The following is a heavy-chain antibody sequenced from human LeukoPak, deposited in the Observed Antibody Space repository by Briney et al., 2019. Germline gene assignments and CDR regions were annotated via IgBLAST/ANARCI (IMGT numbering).Heavy chain of an antibody. CDR2: IIPIFGTA. Sequence: ASVKVSCKASGGTFSSYAISWVRQAPGQGLEWMGGIIPIFGTANYAQKFQGRVTITADESTSTAYMELSSLRSEDTAVYYCARGGYCSSTSCYFGGYWGQGTLDTVSS. CDR1: GGTFSSYA. V-gene: IGHV1-69*01. J-gene: IGHJ4*02. CDR3: ARGGYCSSTSCYFGGY. D-gene: IGHD2-2*01.